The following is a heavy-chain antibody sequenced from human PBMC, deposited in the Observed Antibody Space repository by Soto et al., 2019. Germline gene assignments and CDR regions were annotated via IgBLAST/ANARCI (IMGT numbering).Heavy chain of an antibody. J-gene: IGHJ4*02. V-gene: IGHV4-31*03. CDR3: ARGRVIAAAFNFDY. CDR2: IYYSGST. CDR1: GVSISRGGYY. D-gene: IGHD6-13*01. Sequence: SETLSLTCTVSGVSISRGGYYWIWIRQHPGKGLEWIGYIYYSGSTYYNPSLKSRVTISVDTSKNQFSLKLSSVTAADTAVYYCARGRVIAAAFNFDYWGQGTLVTVSS.